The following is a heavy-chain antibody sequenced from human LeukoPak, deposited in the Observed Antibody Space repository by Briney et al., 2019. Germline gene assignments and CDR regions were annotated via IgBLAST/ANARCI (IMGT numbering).Heavy chain of an antibody. D-gene: IGHD6-6*01. CDR3: AREASSIAARGFDY. CDR1: GFTVSSNY. Sequence: GGSLRLFCAASGFTVSSNYMSWVRQAPGKGLEWVSVIYSSGSTYYADSVKGRFTISRDNSKNTLYLQMNSLRAEDTAVYYCAREASSIAARGFDYWGQGTLVTVSS. CDR2: IYSSGST. V-gene: IGHV3-53*01. J-gene: IGHJ4*02.